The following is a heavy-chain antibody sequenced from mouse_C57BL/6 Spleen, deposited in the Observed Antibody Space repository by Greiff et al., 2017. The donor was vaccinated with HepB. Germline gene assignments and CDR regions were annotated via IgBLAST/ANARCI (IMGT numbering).Heavy chain of an antibody. J-gene: IGHJ3*01. CDR2: IDPSDSYT. CDR3: ARGAGGYDDDGAWFAY. V-gene: IGHV1-69*01. CDR1: GYTFTSYW. Sequence: VQLQQSGAELVMPGASVKLSCKASGYTFTSYWMHWVKQRPGQGLEWIGEIDPSDSYTNYNQKFKGKSTLTVDKSSSTAYMQLSSLTSEDSAVYYCARGAGGYDDDGAWFAYWGQGTLVTVSA. D-gene: IGHD2-2*01.